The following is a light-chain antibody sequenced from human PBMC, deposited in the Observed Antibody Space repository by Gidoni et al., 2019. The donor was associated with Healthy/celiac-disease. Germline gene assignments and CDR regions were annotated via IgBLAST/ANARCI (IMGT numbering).Light chain of an antibody. CDR2: DAS. Sequence: EIVFTQSPATLSLSPGERATLYCRASQRVRSCLAWYQPKPGQAPRLLIYDASNRATGIPARFSGSGSGTDFTLTISSLEPEDFAVYYCQQRSNWRWTFGQGTKVEIK. CDR1: QRVRSC. V-gene: IGKV3-11*01. CDR3: QQRSNWRWT. J-gene: IGKJ1*01.